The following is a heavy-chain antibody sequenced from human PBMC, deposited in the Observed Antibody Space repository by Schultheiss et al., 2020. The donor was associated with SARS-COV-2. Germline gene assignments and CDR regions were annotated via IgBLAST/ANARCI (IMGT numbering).Heavy chain of an antibody. Sequence: SETLSLTCAVYGGSFSGYYWSWIRQPPGKGLEWIGEINHSGSTNYNPSLKSRVTISVDTSKNQFSLKLSSVTAADTAVYYCARPNFGPQLGYHYWGQGTLVTVSS. J-gene: IGHJ4*02. D-gene: IGHD7-27*01. CDR1: GGSFSGYY. CDR3: ARPNFGPQLGYHY. V-gene: IGHV4-34*01. CDR2: INHSGST.